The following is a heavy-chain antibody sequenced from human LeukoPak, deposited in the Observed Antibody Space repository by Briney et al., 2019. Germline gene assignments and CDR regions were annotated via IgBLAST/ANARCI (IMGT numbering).Heavy chain of an antibody. Sequence: GASVKVSCKASGYTFTGYYMHWVRQAPGQGLEWMGWINPNSGGTNYAQKLQGRVTMTRDTSISTAYMELSRLRSDDTAVYYCARSRIQLWLLNQFDYYYYMDVWGKGTTVTVSS. V-gene: IGHV1-2*02. CDR2: INPNSGGT. J-gene: IGHJ6*03. CDR1: GYTFTGYY. CDR3: ARSRIQLWLLNQFDYYYYMDV. D-gene: IGHD5-18*01.